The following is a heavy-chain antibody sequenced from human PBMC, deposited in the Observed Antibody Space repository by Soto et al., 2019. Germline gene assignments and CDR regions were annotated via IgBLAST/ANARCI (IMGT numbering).Heavy chain of an antibody. CDR1: GGSISSYY. CDR2: IYYSGST. CDR3: ARDSGRYCSGGSCYLVYFDY. J-gene: IGHJ4*02. D-gene: IGHD2-15*01. Sequence: SETLSLTCTVSGGSISSYYWSWIRQPPGKGLEWIGYIYYSGSTNYNPSLKSRVTISVDTSKNQFSLKLSSVTAADTAVYYCARDSGRYCSGGSCYLVYFDYWGQGTLVTVSS. V-gene: IGHV4-59*12.